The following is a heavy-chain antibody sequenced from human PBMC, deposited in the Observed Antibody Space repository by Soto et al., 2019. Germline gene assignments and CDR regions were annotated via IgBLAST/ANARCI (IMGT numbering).Heavy chain of an antibody. Sequence: PSETLSRTCTVSYGSTTFGKFFWVWFRQPPGKGLEWIGNIDYSGTAYFNPSLGTRVTFPVDTSKNQFSLTLYSVTAADTAVYYCARTTGRHLDFWGQGILVTVSS. V-gene: IGHV4-39*01. CDR1: YGSTTFGKFF. D-gene: IGHD4-4*01. CDR2: IDYSGTA. J-gene: IGHJ4*02. CDR3: ARTTGRHLDF.